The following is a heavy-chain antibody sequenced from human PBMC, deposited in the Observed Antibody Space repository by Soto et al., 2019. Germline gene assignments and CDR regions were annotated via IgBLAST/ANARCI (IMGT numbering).Heavy chain of an antibody. CDR3: TRHFPRNCSSTSCYANYYYYGMDV. V-gene: IGHV3-73*01. CDR2: IRSKANSYAT. J-gene: IGHJ6*02. Sequence: GGSLRLSCAASGFTFSGSAMHWVRQASGKGLEWVGRIRSKANSYATAYAASVKGRFTISRDDSKNTAYLQMNSLKTEDTAVYYCTRHFPRNCSSTSCYANYYYYGMDVWGQGTTVTVSS. CDR1: GFTFSGSA. D-gene: IGHD2-2*01.